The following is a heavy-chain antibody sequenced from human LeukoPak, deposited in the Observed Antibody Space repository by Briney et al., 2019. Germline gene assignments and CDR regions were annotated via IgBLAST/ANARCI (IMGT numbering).Heavy chain of an antibody. J-gene: IGHJ4*02. D-gene: IGHD3-10*01. CDR1: GFTFSNYG. CDR2: ISGSGGST. Sequence: GGSLRLSCAASGFTFSNYGMSWVRQAPGKGLEWVSAISGSGGSTYYADSVKGRFTISRDNSKNTLYLQMNSLKPEGTAVYYCAKDKGAMNSALDYWGRGTLLTVSS. V-gene: IGHV3-23*01. CDR3: AKDKGAMNSALDY.